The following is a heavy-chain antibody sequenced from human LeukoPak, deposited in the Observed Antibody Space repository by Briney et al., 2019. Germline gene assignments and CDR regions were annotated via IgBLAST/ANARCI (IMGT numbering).Heavy chain of an antibody. CDR1: GGSISSSGDY. V-gene: IGHV4-39*01. Sequence: PSETLSLTCIVSGGSISSSGDYWGWIRQSPGKGLDWIGNIYYSGSTYYNPSLKSRVTISVDTSKNQFSLKLTSVTAADTAVYYCAKWRGTSPVGEFDPWGQGTLVTVSS. J-gene: IGHJ5*02. CDR3: AKWRGTSPVGEFDP. D-gene: IGHD2-21*01. CDR2: IYYSGST.